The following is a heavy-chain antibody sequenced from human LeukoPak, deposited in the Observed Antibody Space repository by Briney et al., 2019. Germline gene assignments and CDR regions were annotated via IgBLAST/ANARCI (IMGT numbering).Heavy chain of an antibody. J-gene: IGHJ4*02. D-gene: IGHD1-26*01. V-gene: IGHV3-21*01. Sequence: GGSLRLSCVASGFTFSNFAMNWVRQAPGKGLEWVSFISGNSANIYYIDSVKGRFTISRDNARNSLYLQMNSLRAEDTAVYYCARDNMGFDYWGQGTLVTVSS. CDR1: GFTFSNFA. CDR3: ARDNMGFDY. CDR2: ISGNSANI.